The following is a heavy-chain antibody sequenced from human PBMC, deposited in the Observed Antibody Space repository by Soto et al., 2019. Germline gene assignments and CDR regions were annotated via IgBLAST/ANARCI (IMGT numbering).Heavy chain of an antibody. J-gene: IGHJ6*03. Sequence: EVQLVESGGGLVQPGRSLRLSCAASGFTFDDYAMHWVRQAPGKGLGWVSGLSWNSGSIGYADSVKGRFTISRDNAKNFLYLQMNSLRAEDTALYYCAKRADYGDYVGDYYYYYMDVWGKWTTVTVSS. CDR3: AKRADYGDYVGDYYYYYMDV. V-gene: IGHV3-9*01. D-gene: IGHD4-17*01. CDR1: GFTFDDYA. CDR2: LSWNSGSI.